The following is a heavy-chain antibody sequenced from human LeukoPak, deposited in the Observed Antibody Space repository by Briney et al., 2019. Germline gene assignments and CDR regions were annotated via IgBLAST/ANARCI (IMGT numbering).Heavy chain of an antibody. CDR2: INHSGST. CDR3: ARRPGLYGGKGGGFDY. J-gene: IGHJ4*02. Sequence: SETLSLTCAVYGGSFSGYYWSWIRQPPGKGLEWIGEINHSGSTNYNPSLKSRVTISVDTSKNQFSLKLSSVTAADTAVYYCARRPGLYGGKGGGFDYWGQGTLVTVSS. D-gene: IGHD4-23*01. CDR1: GGSFSGYY. V-gene: IGHV4-34*01.